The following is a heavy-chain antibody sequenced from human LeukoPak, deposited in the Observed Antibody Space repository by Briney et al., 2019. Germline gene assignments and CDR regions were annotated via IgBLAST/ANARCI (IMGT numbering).Heavy chain of an antibody. J-gene: IGHJ6*03. CDR2: IYHSGST. V-gene: IGHV4-38-2*01. D-gene: IGHD5-18*01. CDR1: GYSISSGYY. Sequence: PSETLSLTCAVSGYSISSGYYWGWIRQPPGKGLEWIGSIYHSGSTYYNPSLKSRVTISVDTSKNQFSLKLSSVTAADTAVYYCARQGWIQLWLRGYYYYYMDVWGKGTTVTVSS. CDR3: ARQGWIQLWLRGYYYYYMDV.